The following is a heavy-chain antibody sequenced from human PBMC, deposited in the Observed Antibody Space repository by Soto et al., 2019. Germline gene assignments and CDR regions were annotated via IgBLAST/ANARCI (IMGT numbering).Heavy chain of an antibody. CDR3: ARVRTATMVRGVIDY. CDR2: IYHSGST. CDR1: GGSISSGGYS. J-gene: IGHJ4*02. Sequence: SETLSLTCAVSGGSISSGGYSWSWIRQPPGKGLEWIGYIYHSGSTYYNPSLKSRVTISVDRSKNQFSLKLSSVTAADTAVYYRARVRTATMVRGVIDYWGQGTLVTVSS. D-gene: IGHD3-10*01. V-gene: IGHV4-30-2*01.